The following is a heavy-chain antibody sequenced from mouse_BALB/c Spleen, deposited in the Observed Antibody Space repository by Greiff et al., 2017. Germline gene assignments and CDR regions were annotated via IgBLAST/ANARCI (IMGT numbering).Heavy chain of an antibody. CDR2: ISSGSSTI. J-gene: IGHJ3*01. CDR3: ARPAGYDWFAY. V-gene: IGHV5-17*02. Sequence: EVKLVESGGGLVQPGGSRKLSCAASGFTFSSFGMHWVRQAPEKGLEWVAYISSGSSTIYYADTVKGRFTISRDNPKNTLFLQMTSLRSEDTAMYYCARPAGYDWFAYWGQGTLVTVSA. CDR1: GFTFSSFG. D-gene: IGHD2-2*01.